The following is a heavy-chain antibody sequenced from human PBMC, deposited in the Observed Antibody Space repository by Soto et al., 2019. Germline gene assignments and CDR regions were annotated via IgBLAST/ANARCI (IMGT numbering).Heavy chain of an antibody. CDR2: IYHSGSP. D-gene: IGHD1-26*01. Sequence: QVQLQESGPGLVKPSGTLSLTCAVSGGSIRRSNWWSWVRQPPGKGLEWIGEIYHSGSPNYNPSLTIRVTISVDKSKNQFSLKLSSVTAADTAVYYCARDSGSCGGWFDPWGQGTLVTVSS. CDR1: GGSIRRSNW. J-gene: IGHJ5*02. V-gene: IGHV4-4*02. CDR3: ARDSGSCGGWFDP.